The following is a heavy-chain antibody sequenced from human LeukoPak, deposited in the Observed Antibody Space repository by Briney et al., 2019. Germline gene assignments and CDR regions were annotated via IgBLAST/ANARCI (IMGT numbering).Heavy chain of an antibody. CDR3: ARGRAYTIFGVVLGPYFDY. Sequence: GSSVKVSCKASGGTFSSYTISWVRQAPGQGLEWMGRIIPILGIANYAQKFQGRVTITADKPTSTAYMELSSLRSEDTAVYYCARGRAYTIFGVVLGPYFDYWGQGTLVTVSS. CDR1: GGTFSSYT. CDR2: IIPILGIA. V-gene: IGHV1-69*02. D-gene: IGHD3-3*01. J-gene: IGHJ4*02.